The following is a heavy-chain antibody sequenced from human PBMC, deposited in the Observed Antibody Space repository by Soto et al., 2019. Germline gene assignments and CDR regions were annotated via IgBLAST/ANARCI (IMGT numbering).Heavy chain of an antibody. D-gene: IGHD3-10*01. CDR1: GGSISSSSYY. J-gene: IGHJ5*02. CDR3: ARQGDYYGSGSYSS. Sequence: SESLSLTCTVSGGSISSSSYYWGWIRQPPGKGLEWIGSIYYSGSTYYNPSLKSRVTISVDTSKNQFSLKLSSVTAADTAVYYCARQGDYYGSGSYSSWGQGTLVTVSS. V-gene: IGHV4-39*01. CDR2: IYYSGST.